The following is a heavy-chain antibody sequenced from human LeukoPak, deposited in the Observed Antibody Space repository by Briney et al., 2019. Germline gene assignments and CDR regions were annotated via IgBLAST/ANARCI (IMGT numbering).Heavy chain of an antibody. Sequence: GRSLRLSCAASGFTFSIYAMHWVRQAPGKGLEWVAFISHDGSNIYYEDSVKGRLTISRDNSKNTLYLQMNSLRAEDTAVYYRAREECSSSSCYTFDHWGRGTLVTVSS. V-gene: IGHV3-30*01. CDR2: ISHDGSNI. CDR3: AREECSSSSCYTFDH. CDR1: GFTFSIYA. D-gene: IGHD2-2*02. J-gene: IGHJ4*02.